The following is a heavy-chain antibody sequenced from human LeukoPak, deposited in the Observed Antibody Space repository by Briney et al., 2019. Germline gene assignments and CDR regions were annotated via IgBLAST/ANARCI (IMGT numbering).Heavy chain of an antibody. V-gene: IGHV6-1*01. Sequence: SQTLSLTCAISGDSVSSNSAAWNWIRQSPSRGLEWLGRTYYRSKWYNDYAVSVKSRITINPDTSKNQFSLQLNSVTPEDTAVYYCARVTYYYDSSGYYYDLGVDYWGQGTLVTVSS. D-gene: IGHD3-22*01. J-gene: IGHJ4*02. CDR3: ARVTYYYDSSGYYYDLGVDY. CDR2: TYYRSKWYN. CDR1: GDSVSSNSAA.